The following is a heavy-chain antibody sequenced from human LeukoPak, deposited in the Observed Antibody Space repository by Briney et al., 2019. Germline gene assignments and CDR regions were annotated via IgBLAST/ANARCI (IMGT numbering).Heavy chain of an antibody. CDR3: AKDPWAARQTAYYFDY. Sequence: GGSLRLSCAASGFTFSSYGMHWVRQAPGKGLEWVAVISYDGSNKYYADSVKGRFIISRDNSKYTLYLQMNSLRAEDTAVYYCAKDPWAARQTAYYFDYWGQGTLVTVSS. CDR2: ISYDGSNK. CDR1: GFTFSSYG. J-gene: IGHJ4*02. D-gene: IGHD6-6*01. V-gene: IGHV3-30*18.